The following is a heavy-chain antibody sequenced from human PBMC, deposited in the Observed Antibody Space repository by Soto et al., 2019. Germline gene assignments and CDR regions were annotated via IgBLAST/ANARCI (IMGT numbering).Heavy chain of an antibody. J-gene: IGHJ4*02. CDR1: GYTFTGYY. D-gene: IGHD1-26*01. CDR2: INPNSGGT. CDR3: ARDLAVGATTFDY. Sequence: ASVKVSCKASGYTFTGYYMHWVRQAPGQGLEWMGWINPNSGGTNYAQKFQGRVTMTRDTSISTAYMELSRLRSDDTAVYYCARDLAVGATTFDYWGQGTLVTVSS. V-gene: IGHV1-2*02.